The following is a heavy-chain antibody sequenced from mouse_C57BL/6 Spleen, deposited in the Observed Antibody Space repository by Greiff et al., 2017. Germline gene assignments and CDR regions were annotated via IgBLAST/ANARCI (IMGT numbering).Heavy chain of an antibody. Sequence: EVMLVEPGGGLVKPGGSLKLSCEASGFTFSDYGMHWVRQAPGKGLEWVAYISSGSSTIYYADTVKGRFTISRDNAKNTLFLQMTSLRSEDTAMYYCARPYCYGSSYAFAYWGQGTLVTVSA. J-gene: IGHJ3*01. CDR3: ARPYCYGSSYAFAY. D-gene: IGHD1-1*01. V-gene: IGHV5-17*01. CDR2: ISSGSSTI. CDR1: GFTFSDYG.